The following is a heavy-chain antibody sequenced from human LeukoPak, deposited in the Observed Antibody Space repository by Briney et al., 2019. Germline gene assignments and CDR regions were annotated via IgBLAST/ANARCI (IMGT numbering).Heavy chain of an antibody. V-gene: IGHV3-7*03. D-gene: IGHD3-10*01. CDR1: GFTFSSYW. Sequence: GSLRLSCAASGFTFSSYWMSWVRQAPGKGLEWVANIKQDGSEKYYVDSVKGRFTISRDNAKNSLYLQMNSLRAEDTAVYYCARDAVITMVRGVPPQPSYYYYGMDVWGQGTTVTVSS. CDR2: IKQDGSEK. CDR3: ARDAVITMVRGVPPQPSYYYYGMDV. J-gene: IGHJ6*02.